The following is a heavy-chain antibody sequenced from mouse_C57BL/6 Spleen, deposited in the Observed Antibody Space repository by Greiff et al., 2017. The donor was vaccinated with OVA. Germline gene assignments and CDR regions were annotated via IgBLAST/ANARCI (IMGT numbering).Heavy chain of an antibody. D-gene: IGHD4-1*01. V-gene: IGHV5-15*01. Sequence: EVKLMESGGGLVQPGGSLKLSCAASGFTFSDYGMAWVRQAPRKGPEWVAFISNLAYSIYYADTVTGRFTISRENAKNTLYLEMSSLRSEDTAMYYCARRWDVGAMDYWGQGTSVTVSS. CDR2: ISNLAYSI. J-gene: IGHJ4*01. CDR1: GFTFSDYG. CDR3: ARRWDVGAMDY.